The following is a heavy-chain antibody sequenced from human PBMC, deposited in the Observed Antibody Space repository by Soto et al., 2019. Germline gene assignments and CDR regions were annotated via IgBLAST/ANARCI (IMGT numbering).Heavy chain of an antibody. J-gene: IGHJ6*02. CDR3: ARSRSYSNYDHYSYYGMDV. D-gene: IGHD4-4*01. V-gene: IGHV3-64*02. CDR1: GFTFSSYA. Sequence: EVQLVESGEGLVQPGGSLRLSCAASGFTFSSYAMHWVRQAPGKGLEYVSAISSHGGSTYYADSVKGRFTISRDNSKNTLYLRMGSLSAEDMAVYYCARSRSYSNYDHYSYYGMDVWGQGTTVTVSS. CDR2: ISSHGGST.